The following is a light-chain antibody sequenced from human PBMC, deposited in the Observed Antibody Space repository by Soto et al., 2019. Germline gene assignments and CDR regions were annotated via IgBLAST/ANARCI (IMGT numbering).Light chain of an antibody. Sequence: DIQLTQSPSFLSASVGDRVTITCRASQGINTYLAWYQQKPGKAPKVLIYDASKLHSGVPSRFSGSGSGTEFPLTISSLQPEDFATYFCQQLNTYSSFGGGTKVEIK. CDR3: QQLNTYSS. V-gene: IGKV1-9*01. J-gene: IGKJ4*01. CDR1: QGINTY. CDR2: DAS.